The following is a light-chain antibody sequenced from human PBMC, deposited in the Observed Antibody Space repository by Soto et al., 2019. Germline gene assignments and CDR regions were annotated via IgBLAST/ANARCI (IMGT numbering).Light chain of an antibody. V-gene: IGKV2-30*01. Sequence: DVVMTQSPLSLPVTLGQPASISCWSSQSLSYSDGNIYLNWFHQRPGQSPRRLIYKVFNRDSGVPDRFSGSGSGTDFTLKISRVEAEDVGIYYCMQGTHRPITFGGGTQVEIK. CDR3: MQGTHRPIT. J-gene: IGKJ4*01. CDR1: QSLSYSDGNIY. CDR2: KVF.